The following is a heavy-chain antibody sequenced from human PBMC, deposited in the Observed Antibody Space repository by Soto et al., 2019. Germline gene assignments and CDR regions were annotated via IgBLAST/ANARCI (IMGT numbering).Heavy chain of an antibody. V-gene: IGHV3-23*01. J-gene: IGHJ4*02. Sequence: DVQLLESGGRVVQPGGSLRLSCAVSGLTISAYAMSWVRQAPGKGLEWVAAISANGFDTDYADSVRGRFTISRDNSKNIVYRNMNSLRADDTAIYHCARDLRSWSEFLWLMWGQGTRVIVSS. D-gene: IGHD1-1*01. CDR1: GLTISAYA. CDR3: ARDLRSWSEFLWLM. CDR2: ISANGFDT.